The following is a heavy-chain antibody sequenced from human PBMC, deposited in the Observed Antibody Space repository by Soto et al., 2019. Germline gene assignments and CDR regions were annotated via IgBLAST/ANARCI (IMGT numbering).Heavy chain of an antibody. Sequence: LKISCKGSGYNFAGYWIAWVRQMPGKGLELMGIIYPSDSDTRYRPSYQGQVTISADKSISSAYLQWSSLRASDTAMYYCARGGVSTRTFDYWGQGTPVTVSS. CDR1: GYNFAGYW. D-gene: IGHD3-3*01. CDR2: IYPSDSDT. CDR3: ARGGVSTRTFDY. V-gene: IGHV5-51*01. J-gene: IGHJ4*02.